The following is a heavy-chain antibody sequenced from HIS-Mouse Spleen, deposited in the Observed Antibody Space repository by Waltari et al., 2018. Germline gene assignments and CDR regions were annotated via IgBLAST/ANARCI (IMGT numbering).Heavy chain of an antibody. CDR2: IYYSGST. CDR3: ARGRGTGAFDI. J-gene: IGHJ3*02. V-gene: IGHV4-39*01. Sequence: QLQLQESGPGLVKPSETLSLTCTVSVGSISSISYYWGWFRQPPGKGLEWIGSIYYSGSTYYNPSLKSRVTISVDTSKNQFSLKLSSVTAADTAVYYCARGRGTGAFDIWGQGTMVTVSS. D-gene: IGHD2-8*02. CDR1: VGSISSISYY.